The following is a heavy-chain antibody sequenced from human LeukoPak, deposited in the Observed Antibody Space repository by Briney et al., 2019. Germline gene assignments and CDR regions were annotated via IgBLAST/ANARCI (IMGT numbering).Heavy chain of an antibody. J-gene: IGHJ6*03. Sequence: PGGSLRLSCAASGFTFDDYAMHWVRQAPGKGLEWVSGISWNSGSIGYADSVKGRFTISRDNAKNSLYLQMNSLRAEDTAVYYCARDRRLWNMDVWGTGTTVTISS. CDR1: GFTFDDYA. CDR2: ISWNSGSI. CDR3: ARDRRLWNMDV. V-gene: IGHV3-9*01. D-gene: IGHD4/OR15-4a*01.